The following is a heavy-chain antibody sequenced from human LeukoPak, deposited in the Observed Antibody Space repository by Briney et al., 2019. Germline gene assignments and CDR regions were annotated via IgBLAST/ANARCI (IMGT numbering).Heavy chain of an antibody. CDR1: GFTFSNAW. CDR2: IKSKTDGGTT. J-gene: IGHJ6*02. D-gene: IGHD3-10*01. CDR3: ARDKGSGSSVYGMDV. V-gene: IGHV3-15*01. Sequence: GGSLRLSCAASGFTFSNAWMSWVRQAPGKGLEWVGRIKSKTDGGTTDYTAPVKGRFTISRDDSKNTLYLQMNSLRAEDTAVYYCARDKGSGSSVYGMDVWGQGTTVTVSS.